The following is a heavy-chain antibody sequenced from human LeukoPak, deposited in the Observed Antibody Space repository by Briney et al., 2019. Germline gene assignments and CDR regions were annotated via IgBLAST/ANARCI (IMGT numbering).Heavy chain of an antibody. Sequence: GGSLRLSCAASRFTLSSYWMSWVRHAPAKGLEWVANIKQDGSEKYYVDSVKGRFTISRDNAKNSLYLQMNSLRAEDTAVCFCARALGRYCSSTSCDMDVWGKGTTVTVSS. J-gene: IGHJ6*03. CDR3: ARALGRYCSSTSCDMDV. D-gene: IGHD2-2*01. CDR2: IKQDGSEK. V-gene: IGHV3-7*01. CDR1: RFTLSSYW.